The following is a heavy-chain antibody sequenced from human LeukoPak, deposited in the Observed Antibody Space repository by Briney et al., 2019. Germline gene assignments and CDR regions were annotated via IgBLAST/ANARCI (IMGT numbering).Heavy chain of an antibody. Sequence: PSETLSLTCTVSGGSISSSSYYWGWIRQPPGKGLEWIGSIYYSGSTYYNPSLKSRVTISVDTSKNQFSLKLSSVTAADTAVYYCAREGGWFDPWGQGTLVTVSS. CDR1: GGSISSSSYY. V-gene: IGHV4-39*02. D-gene: IGHD3-16*01. CDR3: AREGGWFDP. CDR2: IYYSGST. J-gene: IGHJ5*02.